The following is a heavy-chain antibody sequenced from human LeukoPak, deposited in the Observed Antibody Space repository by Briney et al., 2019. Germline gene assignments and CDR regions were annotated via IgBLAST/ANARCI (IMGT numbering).Heavy chain of an antibody. CDR1: GLPFSDYY. V-gene: IGHV3-11*03. J-gene: IGHJ4*02. CDR2: ISSSSSYT. CDR3: AAGTAADF. D-gene: IGHD6-13*01. Sequence: PGGSLRLSCIVSGLPFSDYYMNWLRKAPGKGLEWISYISSSSSYTDYADSVKGRFTISRDNAKSALYLQMHSLRLEDTAVYYCAAGTAADFWGQGTLVTVSS.